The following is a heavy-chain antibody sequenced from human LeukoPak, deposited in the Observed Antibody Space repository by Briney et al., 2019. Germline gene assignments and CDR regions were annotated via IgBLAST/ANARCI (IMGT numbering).Heavy chain of an antibody. CDR3: AIHSSSWYYFDY. V-gene: IGHV4-30-4*01. J-gene: IGHJ4*02. Sequence: PSQTLSLTCTVSGGSISSGDYYRSWIRQPPGKGLEWIGYIYYSGSTYYNPSLKSRVTISVDTSKNQFSLKLSSVTAADTAVYYCAIHSSSWYYFDYWGQGTLVTVSS. CDR1: GGSISSGDYY. D-gene: IGHD6-13*01. CDR2: IYYSGST.